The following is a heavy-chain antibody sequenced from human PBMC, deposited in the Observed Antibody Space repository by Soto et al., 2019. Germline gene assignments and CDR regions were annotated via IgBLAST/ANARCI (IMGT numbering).Heavy chain of an antibody. CDR3: ARELDGIDV. J-gene: IGHJ6*02. CDR1: GFTFEDSG. Sequence: GGSLRLSCEASGFTFEDSGMSWVRQAPGQGLEWVSGINWSGDNTGYADSVKGRFTISRENAKNSLYLQMNSLRAEDTAVYYCARELDGIDVWGQGTTVTVSS. V-gene: IGHV3-20*04. CDR2: INWSGDNT.